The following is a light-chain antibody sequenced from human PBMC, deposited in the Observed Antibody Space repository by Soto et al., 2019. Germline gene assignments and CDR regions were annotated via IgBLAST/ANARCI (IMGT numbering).Light chain of an antibody. CDR1: QDINKF. CDR2: SAS. CDR3: QQLKTYPYT. Sequence: IQLTQSPSSLSASVGGRVTLTCRASQDINKFLAWFQQTPGKAPKLLVDSASTLHSGVPSRFSGSGSGTDFALTISSLQPEDFATYYCQQLKTYPYTFGQGTRLDIK. V-gene: IGKV1-9*01. J-gene: IGKJ2*01.